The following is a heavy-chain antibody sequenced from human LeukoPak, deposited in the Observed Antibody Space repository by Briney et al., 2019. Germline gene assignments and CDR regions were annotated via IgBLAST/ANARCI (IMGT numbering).Heavy chain of an antibody. CDR1: GFTFSSYA. CDR3: AKMEGQRLYDYCMDV. J-gene: IGHJ6*03. Sequence: GGSLRLSCAASGFTFSSYAMSWVRQAPGKGPEWVSTISGSGGNTYYADSVKGRFTISRDNSKNTLYLHMNSLRADGTAVYYCAKMEGQRLYDYCMDVWGRGTTVTVSS. D-gene: IGHD3-3*01. CDR2: ISGSGGNT. V-gene: IGHV3-23*01.